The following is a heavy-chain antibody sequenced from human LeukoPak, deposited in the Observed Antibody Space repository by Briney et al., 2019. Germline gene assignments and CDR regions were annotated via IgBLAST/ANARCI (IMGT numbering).Heavy chain of an antibody. Sequence: ASVRVSCTASRYTFTRYYMHWVRQAPGHGGEWRGWNNNNSCGTNYAQKFQGRVTMTRDTSISTAYMELSRLRSDDTAVYYCARGSFYFDYWGQGTLVTVSS. CDR3: ARGSFYFDY. V-gene: IGHV1-2*02. J-gene: IGHJ4*02. CDR2: NNNNSCGT. CDR1: RYTFTRYY.